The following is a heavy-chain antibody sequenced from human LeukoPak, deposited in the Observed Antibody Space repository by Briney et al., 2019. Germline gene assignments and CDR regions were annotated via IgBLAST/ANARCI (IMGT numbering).Heavy chain of an antibody. CDR1: GGSISSSSNH. V-gene: IGHV4-39*01. CDR2: IYYSGTT. D-gene: IGHD6-19*01. J-gene: IGHJ4*02. Sequence: NPSETLSLTCTVSGGSISSSSNHWGWIRQPPGKGLEWIGTIYYSGTTYYSPSLKSRLTFSLDTSKSQFSLRLSSVTAADTVVYYYARLGWYPDSYFDFWGQGTLVTVSS. CDR3: ARLGWYPDSYFDF.